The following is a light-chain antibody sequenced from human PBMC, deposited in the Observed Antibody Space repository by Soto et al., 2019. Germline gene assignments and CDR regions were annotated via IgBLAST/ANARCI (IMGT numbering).Light chain of an antibody. Sequence: EIVMTQSPATLSVSPGERATLSCRASQSVSSNLAWYQQKPGQAPRLLIYGASTRATGVPARFSGSGSGTEFTLTISSLQSEDFVVYYCQQYNIWPYAFGQGTKLEIK. CDR3: QQYNIWPYA. J-gene: IGKJ2*01. CDR2: GAS. CDR1: QSVSSN. V-gene: IGKV3-15*01.